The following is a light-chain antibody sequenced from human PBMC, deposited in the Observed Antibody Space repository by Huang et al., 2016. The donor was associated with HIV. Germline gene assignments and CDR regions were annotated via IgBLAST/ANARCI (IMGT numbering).Light chain of an antibody. CDR1: QSLLQSNGYNY. CDR2: LGS. J-gene: IGKJ2*01. V-gene: IGKV2-28*01. CDR3: MQTLQTPVT. Sequence: DIVMTQSPLSLPVTPGEPASISCRSSQSLLQSNGYNYLDWYLQKAGQAPQLLLYLGSNRPSGVPDRFSGSGSGTDFTLKITRVEAEDVGVYYCMQTLQTPVTFGQGTKLEIK.